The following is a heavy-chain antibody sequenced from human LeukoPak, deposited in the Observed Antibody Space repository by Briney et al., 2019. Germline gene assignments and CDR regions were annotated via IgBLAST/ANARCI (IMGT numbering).Heavy chain of an antibody. V-gene: IGHV4-30-4*01. CDR2: IYYSGST. CDR3: ARDYGWSFAN. CDR1: GGSISSGGYS. J-gene: IGHJ4*02. Sequence: SETLSLTCAVSGGSISSGGYSWSWIRQPPGKGLEWIGYIYYSGSTYYNPSLKSRVTISVDTSKNQFPLKLSSVTAADTAVYYCARDYGWSFANWGQGTLVTVSS. D-gene: IGHD3-10*01.